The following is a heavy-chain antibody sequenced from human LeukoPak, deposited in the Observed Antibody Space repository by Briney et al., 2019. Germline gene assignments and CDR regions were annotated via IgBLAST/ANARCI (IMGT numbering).Heavy chain of an antibody. J-gene: IGHJ5*02. CDR1: GGSISSYY. Sequence: SETLSLTCTVSGGSISSYYWSWIRQPPGKGLEWIGYIYYSGSTNYNPSLKSRVTISVDTSKNQFSLKLSSVTAADTAVYYCARESHGIAAAGIRVGWFDPWGQGTLVTVSS. V-gene: IGHV4-59*01. CDR2: IYYSGST. CDR3: ARESHGIAAAGIRVGWFDP. D-gene: IGHD6-13*01.